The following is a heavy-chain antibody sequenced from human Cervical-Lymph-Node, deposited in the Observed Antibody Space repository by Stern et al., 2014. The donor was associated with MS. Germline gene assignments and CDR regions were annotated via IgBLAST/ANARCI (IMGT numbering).Heavy chain of an antibody. D-gene: IGHD7-27*01. CDR3: TREDWGPDY. Sequence: VQLMQSGGGLVQPGGSLRLSCAASGFNFNNYWMTWVRQAPGKGLEWVANIKPDGNDKNYVDSVKGRFTITRDNAAKSVFLQMNSLKVEDTAMYYCTREDWGPDYWGQGTLVTVSS. J-gene: IGHJ4*02. CDR2: IKPDGNDK. V-gene: IGHV3-7*01. CDR1: GFNFNNYW.